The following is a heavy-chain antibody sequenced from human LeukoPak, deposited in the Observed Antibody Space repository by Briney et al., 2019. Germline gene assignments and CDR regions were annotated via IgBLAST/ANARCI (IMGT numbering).Heavy chain of an antibody. CDR2: ISGSGGST. CDR1: GFTFSSYA. Sequence: PGGSLRLSCAASGFTFSSYAMSWVRQVPGKGLEWVSTISGSGGSTYYADSVKGRFTISRDNSKNTLYLQMNSLRAEDTAVYYCAKVVGATTRGYFDYWGQGTLVTVSS. J-gene: IGHJ4*02. CDR3: AKVVGATTRGYFDY. V-gene: IGHV3-23*01. D-gene: IGHD1-26*01.